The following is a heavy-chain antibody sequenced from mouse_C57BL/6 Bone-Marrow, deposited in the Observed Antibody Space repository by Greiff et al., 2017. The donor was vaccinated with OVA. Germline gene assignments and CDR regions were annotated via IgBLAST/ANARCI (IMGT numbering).Heavy chain of an antibody. CDR2: ISYDGSN. Sequence: EVKLQESGPGLVKPSQSLSLTCSVTGYSITSGYYWNWIRQFPGNKLEWMGYISYDGSNNYNPSLKNRISITRDTSTNQFFLKLNSVTTEDTATYYCARGVRVFTYYSNYAFAYWGQGTLVTVSA. V-gene: IGHV3-6*01. J-gene: IGHJ3*01. CDR1: GYSITSGYY. D-gene: IGHD2-5*01. CDR3: ARGVRVFTYYSNYAFAY.